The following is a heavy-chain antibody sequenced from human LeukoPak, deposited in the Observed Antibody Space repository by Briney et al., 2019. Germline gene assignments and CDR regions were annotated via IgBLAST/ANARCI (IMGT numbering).Heavy chain of an antibody. Sequence: GGSLRLSCVASSAASRLNFSSYSMNWVRQAPGKGLEWVSAISGSGGSTYYADSVKGRFTISRDNSKNTLYLQMNSLRAEDTAVYYCAKDLPGVITRGWFDYWGQGTLVTVSS. CDR3: AKDLPGVITRGWFDY. V-gene: IGHV3-23*01. J-gene: IGHJ4*02. D-gene: IGHD3-16*02. CDR1: RLNFSSYS. CDR2: ISGSGGST.